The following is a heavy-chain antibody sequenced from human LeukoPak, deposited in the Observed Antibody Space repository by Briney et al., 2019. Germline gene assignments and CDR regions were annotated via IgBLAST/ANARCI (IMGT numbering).Heavy chain of an antibody. V-gene: IGHV1-3*01. J-gene: IGHJ6*02. D-gene: IGHD6-13*01. CDR2: INAGNGNT. CDR3: ARDSIAAAGTYYYYGMDV. CDR1: GYTFTSYA. Sequence: ASVKVSCKASGYTFTSYAMHWVRQAPGQRLEWMGRINAGNGNTKYSQKFQGRVTITRDTSASTAYMELSSLRSEDTAVYYCARDSIAAAGTYYYYGMDVWGQGTTVTVSS.